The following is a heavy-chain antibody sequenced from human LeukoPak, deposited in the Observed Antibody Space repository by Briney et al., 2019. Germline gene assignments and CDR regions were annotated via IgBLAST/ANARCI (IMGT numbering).Heavy chain of an antibody. CDR3: ARDNGFKLLGAYYYYMDV. CDR2: ISSSGSTI. Sequence: PGGSLRLSCAASGFTFSSYEMNWIREAPGKGLEWVSYISSSGSTIYYADSVKGRFTISRDNAKNSLYLQMNSLRAEDTAVYYCARDNGFKLLGAYYYYMDVWGKGTTVTISS. J-gene: IGHJ6*03. D-gene: IGHD1-26*01. V-gene: IGHV3-48*03. CDR1: GFTFSSYE.